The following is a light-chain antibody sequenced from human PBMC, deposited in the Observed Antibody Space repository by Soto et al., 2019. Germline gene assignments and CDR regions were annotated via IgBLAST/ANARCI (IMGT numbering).Light chain of an antibody. Sequence: QSALTQPASVSGSPGQSITISFTGTSSDVGGYNDVSWYQQYPGKAPKLMIYEVSNRPSGVSNRFSGSQSGNTASLTISGLQAEDEADYYCTSYTSNTTLVFGNGTKVTVL. J-gene: IGLJ1*01. CDR2: EVS. V-gene: IGLV2-14*01. CDR1: SSDVGGYND. CDR3: TSYTSNTTLV.